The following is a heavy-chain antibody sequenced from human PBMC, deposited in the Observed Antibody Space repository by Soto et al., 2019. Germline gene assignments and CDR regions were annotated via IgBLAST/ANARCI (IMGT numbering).Heavy chain of an antibody. D-gene: IGHD5-12*01. Sequence: QVQLVQSGAEVKKPGSSVKVSCKASGGTFGSSTISWVRQAPGQGLEWMGGITPVFGAPNYAQKFQGRVTITADKSTSTAYMELRSLRSEDTAVYSCARGGLATIAYFDCWGQGTQVTVSS. J-gene: IGHJ4*02. CDR3: ARGGLATIAYFDC. V-gene: IGHV1-69*06. CDR1: GGTFGSST. CDR2: ITPVFGAP.